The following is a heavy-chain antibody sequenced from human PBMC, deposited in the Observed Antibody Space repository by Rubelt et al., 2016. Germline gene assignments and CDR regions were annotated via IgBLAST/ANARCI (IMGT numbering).Heavy chain of an antibody. CDR1: GYTFTSYA. CDR2: INDGTGNT. CDR3: ARAQRIRLLMVYAPTFDY. V-gene: IGHV1-3*01. J-gene: IGHJ4*02. D-gene: IGHD2-8*01. Sequence: QVQLVQSGAEVKKPGASVKVSCKASGYTFTSYAMHWVRPAPGQRLEWMGWINDGTGNTKYSQKFQGRVTITRDTSASTAYMELSSLRSEDTAVYYCARAQRIRLLMVYAPTFDYWGQGTLVTVSS.